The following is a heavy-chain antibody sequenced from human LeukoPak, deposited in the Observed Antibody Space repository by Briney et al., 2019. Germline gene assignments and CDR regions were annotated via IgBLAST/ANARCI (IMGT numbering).Heavy chain of an antibody. Sequence: GGSLRLSCAASGFTFSSYEMNWVRQAPGKGLEWVSYISSSGSTIYYADSVKGRFTISRDNAKNSLYLQMNSLRAEDTAVYYCASCPLYQLPWGYYHYGMDVWGQGTTVTVSS. V-gene: IGHV3-48*03. J-gene: IGHJ6*02. D-gene: IGHD2-2*01. CDR2: ISSSGSTI. CDR1: GFTFSSYE. CDR3: ASCPLYQLPWGYYHYGMDV.